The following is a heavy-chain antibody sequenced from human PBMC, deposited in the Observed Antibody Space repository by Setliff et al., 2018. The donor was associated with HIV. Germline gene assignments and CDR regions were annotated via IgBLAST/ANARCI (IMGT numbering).Heavy chain of an antibody. Sequence: SGPTLVNPTQTLSLTCAVYGGSFSDYYWSWIRQPPGKGLEWIGYVYYTGSSNYNPSLKSRVTISVDTTQTHFSLRLKSVTAADTAIYFCARADYEGGSYYFDHWGQGILVTVSS. CDR3: ARADYEGGSYYFDH. V-gene: IGHV4-59*01. J-gene: IGHJ4*02. D-gene: IGHD3-22*01. CDR1: GGSFSDYY. CDR2: VYYTGSS.